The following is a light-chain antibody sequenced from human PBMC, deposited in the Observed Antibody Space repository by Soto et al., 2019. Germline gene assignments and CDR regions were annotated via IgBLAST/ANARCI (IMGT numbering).Light chain of an antibody. CDR2: DAS. Sequence: DIQMTQSPSTLSASVGDRVTINCRASQSISSWLAWYQQKPGKAPNLLIYDASSLQSGVPTRFSGSGSGTEFTLTISSLQPDDIATYYCQQYNTYPKTFGQGTKVDIK. V-gene: IGKV1-5*01. CDR1: QSISSW. J-gene: IGKJ1*01. CDR3: QQYNTYPKT.